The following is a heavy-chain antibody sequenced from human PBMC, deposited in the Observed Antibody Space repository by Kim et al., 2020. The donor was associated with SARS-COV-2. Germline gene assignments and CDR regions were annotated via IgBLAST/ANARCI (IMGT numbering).Heavy chain of an antibody. V-gene: IGHV3-53*04. D-gene: IGHD3-10*01. CDR3: ARASSGWAYYYGMDV. CDR1: GFTVSSNY. Sequence: GGSLRLSCAASGFTVSSNYMSWVRQAPGKGLEWVSVIYSGGSTYYADSVKGRFTISRHNSKNTLYLQMNSLRAEDTAVYYCARASSGWAYYYGMDVWGQGTTVTVSS. CDR2: IYSGGST. J-gene: IGHJ6*02.